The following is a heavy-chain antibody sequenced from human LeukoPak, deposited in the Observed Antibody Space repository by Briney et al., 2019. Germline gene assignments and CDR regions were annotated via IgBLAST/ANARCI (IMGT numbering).Heavy chain of an antibody. CDR1: GFTFSNYA. Sequence: GGSLRLSCAASGFTFSNYAMHWVRQAPGKGLEWVAIISCDGNDKYYTDSVKGRFTISRDKSKNTLYLQMNSLRAEDTAVYYCARDRDTAMGLWGQGTLVTVSS. D-gene: IGHD5-18*01. J-gene: IGHJ4*02. CDR3: ARDRDTAMGL. V-gene: IGHV3-30-3*01. CDR2: ISCDGNDK.